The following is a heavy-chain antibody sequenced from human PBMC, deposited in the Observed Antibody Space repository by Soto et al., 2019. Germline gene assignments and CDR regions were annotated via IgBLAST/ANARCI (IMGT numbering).Heavy chain of an antibody. CDR1: GFTFSSYS. Sequence: GGSLRLSCAASGFTFSSYSMNWVRQAPGKGLKWVSSISSSGSYIYYADSVKGRFTISRDNAKNSLYLQMNSLRAEDTAVYHCARPLEVRDAFDIWGQGTVVTVSS. CDR3: ARPLEVRDAFDI. D-gene: IGHD3-10*01. J-gene: IGHJ3*02. CDR2: ISSSGSYI. V-gene: IGHV3-21*01.